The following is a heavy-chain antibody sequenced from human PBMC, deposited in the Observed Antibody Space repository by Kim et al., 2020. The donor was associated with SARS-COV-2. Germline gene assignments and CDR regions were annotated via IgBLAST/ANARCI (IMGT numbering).Heavy chain of an antibody. V-gene: IGHV4-34*01. CDR1: GGSFSGYY. J-gene: IGHJ6*02. D-gene: IGHD5-18*01. CDR2: INHSGSA. CDR3: ARGQQLYLPGPHESYYYGLDV. Sequence: SETLSLTCAVYGGSFSGYYWSWIRQPPGKGLEWIGEINHSGSANYNPSLKSRITISVDTSKNQFSLKLTSVAAADTAVYYCARGQQLYLPGPHESYYYGLDVWGQGTTVTVSS.